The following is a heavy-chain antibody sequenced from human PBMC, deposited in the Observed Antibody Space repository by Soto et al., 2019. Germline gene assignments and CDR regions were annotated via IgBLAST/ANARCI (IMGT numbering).Heavy chain of an antibody. Sequence: PGGSLRLSGVASVFTFRTYTMNWVRQAPGKGLEWVSGIRGFSPYTFYAESVKGRFTISRDNAKNSLYLQMNSLGVEDTAVYYCARDRGYDAHDYYYNAMDVWGQGTTVTVSS. J-gene: IGHJ6*02. CDR1: VFTFRTYT. V-gene: IGHV3-21*01. CDR2: IRGFSPYT. D-gene: IGHD2-15*01. CDR3: ARDRGYDAHDYYYNAMDV.